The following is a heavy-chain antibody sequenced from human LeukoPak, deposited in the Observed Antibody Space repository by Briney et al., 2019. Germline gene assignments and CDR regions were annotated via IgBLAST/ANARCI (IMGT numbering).Heavy chain of an antibody. D-gene: IGHD2-2*01. CDR2: IYGSGST. J-gene: IGHJ4*02. Sequence: TSETLSLTCNVTGASISSWYWSWIRQPPGKGLEWIGDIYGSGSTNYNPSLKSRVSMSADTSKNQISLNLKFVTAADTAVYYCARQTMLVGYANGLGFNYWGEGTLVTVSS. CDR3: ARQTMLVGYANGLGFNY. V-gene: IGHV4-59*01. CDR1: GASISSWY.